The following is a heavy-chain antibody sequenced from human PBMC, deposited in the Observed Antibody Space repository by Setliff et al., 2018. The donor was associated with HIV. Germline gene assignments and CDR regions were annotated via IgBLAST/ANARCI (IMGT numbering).Heavy chain of an antibody. D-gene: IGHD2-15*01. CDR3: ARQEDCSGGSCYSFGMDV. Sequence: SETLSLTCAVSGYSISSGYYWGWIRQPPGKGLEWIGSIYHSGSTYYNPSLKSRVTISVDTSENQFSLKLSSVTAADTAVYYCARQEDCSGGSCYSFGMDVWGQGTTVTVSS. CDR1: GYSISSGYY. V-gene: IGHV4-38-2*01. CDR2: IYHSGST. J-gene: IGHJ6*02.